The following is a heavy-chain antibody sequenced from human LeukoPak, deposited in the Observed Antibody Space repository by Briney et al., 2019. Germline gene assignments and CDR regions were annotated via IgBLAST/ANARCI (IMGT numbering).Heavy chain of an antibody. J-gene: IGHJ6*03. CDR2: IYTSGST. Sequence: PSETLSLTCTVSGGSISSYYWSWIRQPPGKGLEWIGYIYTSGSTNYNPSLKSRVTISVDTSKNQFSLKLGSVTAADTAVYYCARNVRYYYYMDVWGKGTTVTVSS. CDR1: GGSISSYY. CDR3: ARNVRYYYYMDV. V-gene: IGHV4-4*09.